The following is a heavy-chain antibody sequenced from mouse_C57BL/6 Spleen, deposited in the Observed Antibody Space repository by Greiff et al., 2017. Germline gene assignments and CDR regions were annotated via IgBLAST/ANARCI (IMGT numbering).Heavy chain of an antibody. CDR3: ARSLYYYGSSYWWYFDV. Sequence: ESGPGILQSSQTLSLTCSFSGFSLSTSGMGVSWIRQPSGKGLEWLAHIYWDDDKRYNPSLKSRLTISKDTSRNQVFLKITSVDTADTATYYCARSLYYYGSSYWWYFDVWGTGTTVTVSS. V-gene: IGHV8-12*01. CDR2: IYWDDDK. J-gene: IGHJ1*03. D-gene: IGHD1-1*01. CDR1: GFSLSTSGMG.